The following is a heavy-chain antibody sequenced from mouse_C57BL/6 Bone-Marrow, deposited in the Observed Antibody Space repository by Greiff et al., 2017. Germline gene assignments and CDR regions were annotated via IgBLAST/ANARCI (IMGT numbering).Heavy chain of an antibody. CDR1: GFNIKDYY. V-gene: IGHV14-1*01. J-gene: IGHJ1*03. D-gene: IGHD1-1*01. Sequence: VQLQQSGAELVRPGASVKLSCTASGFNIKDYYMHWVKQRPEQGLEWIGRIDPEDGDTEYAPKFQGKATMTADTSSNTAYLQLSSLTSEDTAVYYCTTLTPFITTVARYFDVWGTGTTVTVSS. CDR3: TTLTPFITTVARYFDV. CDR2: IDPEDGDT.